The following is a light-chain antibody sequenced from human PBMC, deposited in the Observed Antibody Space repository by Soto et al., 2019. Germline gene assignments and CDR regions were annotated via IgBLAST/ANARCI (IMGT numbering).Light chain of an antibody. CDR3: QQYGNSIT. CDR2: GAS. J-gene: IGKJ4*01. Sequence: IGMTQSPATLSVSPGERATLSCRATQSVSSSFLAWYQQRPGQAPRLLIFGASNRATGIPDRFSGSGSGTDFSLTISRLEPEDCAVYYCQQYGNSITFGGGTKVDIK. CDR1: QSVSSSF. V-gene: IGKV3-20*01.